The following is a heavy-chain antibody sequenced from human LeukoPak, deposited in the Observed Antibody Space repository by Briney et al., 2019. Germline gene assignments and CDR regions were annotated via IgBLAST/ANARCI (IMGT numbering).Heavy chain of an antibody. CDR3: ARGSFDRYDSSGYYLDY. V-gene: IGHV3-33*01. J-gene: IGHJ4*02. Sequence: GGSLRLSCAASGFTFSSYGMHWVRQAPGKGLEWVAGIWYDGSNKYYADSVKGRFTISRDNSKNTLYLQMNSLRAEDTAVYYCARGSFDRYDSSGYYLDYWGQGTLVTVSS. CDR2: IWYDGSNK. CDR1: GFTFSSYG. D-gene: IGHD3-22*01.